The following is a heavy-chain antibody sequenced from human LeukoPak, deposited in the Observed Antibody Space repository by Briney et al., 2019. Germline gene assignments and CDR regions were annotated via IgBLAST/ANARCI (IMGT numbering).Heavy chain of an antibody. D-gene: IGHD2-15*01. CDR1: AFTFSSYW. CDR2: INSDGSST. J-gene: IGHJ2*01. V-gene: IGHV3-74*01. Sequence: GGSLRLSCAASAFTFSSYWIHWVRQAPGKGLVWVSRINSDGSSTSYADSVKGRFTISRDNAKNTLYLQMNSLRAEDTAMYYCARGSDCSGGSCYSYWYFDLWGRGALGTVSS. CDR3: ARGSDCSGGSCYSYWYFDL.